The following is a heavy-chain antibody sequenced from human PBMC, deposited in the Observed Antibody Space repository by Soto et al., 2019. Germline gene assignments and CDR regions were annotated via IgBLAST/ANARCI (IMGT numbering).Heavy chain of an antibody. J-gene: IGHJ6*02. CDR2: IIPIFGTA. Sequence: SVKVSCKASGGTFSSYAISWVRQAPGQGLEWMGGIIPIFGTANYAQKFQGRVTITADESTSTAYMELSSLRSEDTAVYYCACNIAVAGRGGPYYYYGMDVWGQGTTVTVSS. CDR1: GGTFSSYA. CDR3: ACNIAVAGRGGPYYYYGMDV. D-gene: IGHD6-19*01. V-gene: IGHV1-69*13.